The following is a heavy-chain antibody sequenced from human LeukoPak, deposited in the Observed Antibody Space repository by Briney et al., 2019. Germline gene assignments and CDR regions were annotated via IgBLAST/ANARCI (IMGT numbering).Heavy chain of an antibody. CDR1: GGSISSSNYY. CDR2: IYYSGNT. V-gene: IGHV4-39*01. D-gene: IGHD3-22*01. CDR3: VRHAYNYDSSGYYYYFDY. J-gene: IGHJ4*02. Sequence: PSETLSLTCTVSGGSISSSNYYWGWIRQPPGKGLEWIGSIYYSGNTYDNPSLKSRVTISADMSKNQFSLKLSSVTAADTALYYCVRHAYNYDSSGYYYYFDYWGQGTLVTVSS.